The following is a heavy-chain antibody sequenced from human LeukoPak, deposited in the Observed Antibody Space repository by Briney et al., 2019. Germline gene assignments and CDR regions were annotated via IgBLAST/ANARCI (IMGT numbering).Heavy chain of an antibody. V-gene: IGHV4-34*01. J-gene: IGHJ4*02. CDR3: AIRGLCSGGSCYWDY. D-gene: IGHD2-15*01. CDR2: INHSGST. CDR1: GGSFSGYY. Sequence: SETLSLTCAVCGGSFSGYYWSWIRQPPGKGLEWIGEINHSGSTNYNPSLKSRVTISVDTSKNQFSLKLSSVTAADTAVYYCAIRGLCSGGSCYWDYWGQGTLVTVSS.